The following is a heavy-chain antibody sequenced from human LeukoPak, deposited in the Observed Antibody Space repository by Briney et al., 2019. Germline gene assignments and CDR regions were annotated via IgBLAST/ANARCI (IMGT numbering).Heavy chain of an antibody. CDR1: GYTFTSYA. D-gene: IGHD3-16*01. J-gene: IGHJ4*02. Sequence: ASVKVSCKASGYTFTSYAMHWVRQAPGQRLEWMGWINAGNGNTKYSQEFQGRVTITRDTSASTAYMELSSLRFEDMAVYYCARGRRGSYYDYWGQGTLVTVSS. V-gene: IGHV1-3*03. CDR3: ARGRRGSYYDY. CDR2: INAGNGNT.